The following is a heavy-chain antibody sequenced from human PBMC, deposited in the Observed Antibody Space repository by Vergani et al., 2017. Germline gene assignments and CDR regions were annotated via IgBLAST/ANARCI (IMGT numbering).Heavy chain of an antibody. D-gene: IGHD1-26*01. Sequence: QVQLVQSGAEVKKPGSSVKVSCKASGGTFSSYAISWVRQAPGQGLEWMGRIIPIFGTANYAQKFQGRVTITADESTSTAYMELSSLRSEDTAVYYCARADSGSYYGSALRGLGMDVWGQGTTVTVSS. CDR1: GGTFSSYA. CDR3: ARADSGSYYGSALRGLGMDV. V-gene: IGHV1-69*18. J-gene: IGHJ6*02. CDR2: IIPIFGTA.